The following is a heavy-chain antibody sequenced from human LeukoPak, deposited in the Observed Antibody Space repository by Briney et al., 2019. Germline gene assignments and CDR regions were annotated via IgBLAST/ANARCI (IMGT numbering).Heavy chain of an antibody. J-gene: IGHJ4*02. Sequence: ASVKVSCKASGYTFINNWMHWVRQAPGQGLEWIGLINPTGTGTLYAQKFQGRVTMTRDMSTSTDYMELSSLRPEDTAVYYCANWDNPDYLDYWGQGTMVTVSS. CDR3: ANWDNPDYLDY. CDR1: GYTFINNW. D-gene: IGHD1-14*01. V-gene: IGHV1-46*01. CDR2: INPTGTGT.